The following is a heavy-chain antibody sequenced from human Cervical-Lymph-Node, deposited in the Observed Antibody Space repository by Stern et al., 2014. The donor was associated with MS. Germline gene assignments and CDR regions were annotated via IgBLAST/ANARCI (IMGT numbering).Heavy chain of an antibody. V-gene: IGHV3-21*01. CDR2: IDTTSTYI. D-gene: IGHD2-15*01. CDR1: GFTFSTYS. CDR3: AREFHTPQDDFFFDY. Sequence: VQLVESGGGLVKPGGSLRLSCAASGFTFSTYSMTWVRQAPGKGLEWVSSIDTTSTYIYYGDSVKGRFTISRDNAKNSLFLQMNSLGAEDTAVYYCAREFHTPQDDFFFDYWGQGTLVTVSS. J-gene: IGHJ4*02.